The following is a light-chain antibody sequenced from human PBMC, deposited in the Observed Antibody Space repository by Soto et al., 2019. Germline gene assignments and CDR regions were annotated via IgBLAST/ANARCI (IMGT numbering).Light chain of an antibody. CDR2: LAS. J-gene: IGKJ2*01. CDR1: QSVLYSSHNKNY. Sequence: DIVMTQSPDSLAVSLGERATINCKSSQSVLYSSHNKNYLAWYQQKPGQPPKLLIYLASTRESGFPDRFSGTVYGTDFTLTISSLQAEYVVVYYCQQYYNTRYTFGQGTKLEIK. V-gene: IGKV4-1*01. CDR3: QQYYNTRYT.